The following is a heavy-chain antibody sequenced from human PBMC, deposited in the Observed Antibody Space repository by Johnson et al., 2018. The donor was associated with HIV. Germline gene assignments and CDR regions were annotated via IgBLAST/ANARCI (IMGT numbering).Heavy chain of an antibody. J-gene: IGHJ3*02. CDR1: GFTFSSYA. V-gene: IGHV3-30*14. CDR2: ISYDGSNK. CDR3: ATDMRGYGGDGAFDI. Sequence: QVQLVESGGGVVQPGRSLRLSCAASGFTFSSYAMHWVRQAPGKGLEWVTVISYDGSNKYHADSVKGRFTISRDNSKNTLYLQMNSLRAEDTAVYYCATDMRGYGGDGAFDIWGQGTMVTVSS. D-gene: IGHD5-12*01.